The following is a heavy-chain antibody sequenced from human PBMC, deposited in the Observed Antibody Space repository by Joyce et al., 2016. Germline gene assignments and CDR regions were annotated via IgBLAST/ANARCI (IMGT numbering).Heavy chain of an antibody. CDR1: GFTFSNYG. CDR3: AKRYDYVDY. J-gene: IGHJ4*02. CDR2: IANDGNKK. D-gene: IGHD3-16*01. V-gene: IGHV3-30*18. Sequence: QVQLVESGGGVVQPGRSLRLSCAAPGFTFSNYGMHWVRQAPGKGLEWVAVIANDGNKKYYADSVKGRFAISRDNSKNTLYLQMNSLRAEDTAVYYCAKRYDYVDYWGQGTLVTVSS.